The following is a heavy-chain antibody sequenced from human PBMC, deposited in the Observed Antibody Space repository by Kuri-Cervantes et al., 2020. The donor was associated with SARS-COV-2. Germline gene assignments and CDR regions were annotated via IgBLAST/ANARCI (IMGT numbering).Heavy chain of an antibody. CDR1: GFTFSSYA. D-gene: IGHD2-15*01. J-gene: IGHJ1*01. CDR3: AKDPPLLRYFQH. V-gene: IGHV3-30-3*01. CDR2: ISYDGNNK. Sequence: GESLKISCAASGFTFSSYAMHWVRQAPGKGLEWVTVISYDGNNKYYADSVKGRFTISRDNSKNTLYLQMNSLRAEDTAVYYCAKDPPLLRYFQHWGQGTLVTVSS.